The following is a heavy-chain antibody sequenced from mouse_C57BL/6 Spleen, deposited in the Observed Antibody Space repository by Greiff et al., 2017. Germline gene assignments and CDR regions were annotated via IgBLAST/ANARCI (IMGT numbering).Heavy chain of an antibody. J-gene: IGHJ1*03. D-gene: IGHD1-1*01. CDR1: GYTFTSYW. Sequence: QVQLQQPGAELVKPGASVKLSCKASGYTFTSYWMHWVKQRPGQGLEWIGMIHPNSGSTNYNEKFKSKATLTVDKSSSTAYMQLSSLTSEDSAVYYCARGYGSSYGYFDVWGTGTTGTVSS. V-gene: IGHV1-64*01. CDR3: ARGYGSSYGYFDV. CDR2: IHPNSGST.